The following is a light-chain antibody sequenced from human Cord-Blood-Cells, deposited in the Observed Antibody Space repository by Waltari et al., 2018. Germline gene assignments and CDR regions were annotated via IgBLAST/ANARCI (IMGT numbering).Light chain of an antibody. J-gene: IGLJ1*01. CDR1: SSAVGGYNY. V-gene: IGLV2-14*01. Sequence: QSALTQPASVSGSPGQSLTIPCTGTSSAVGGYNYVSWYQQHPGKAPKLMLYDVSNRPSGVSNRFSGSKSGNTASLTISGLQAEDEADYYCSSYTSSSTLVFGTGTKVTVL. CDR3: SSYTSSSTLV. CDR2: DVS.